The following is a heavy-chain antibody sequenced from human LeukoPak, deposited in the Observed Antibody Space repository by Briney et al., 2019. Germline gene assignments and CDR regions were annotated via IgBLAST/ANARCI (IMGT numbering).Heavy chain of an antibody. CDR1: GYTFTSYD. J-gene: IGHJ4*02. CDR2: MNPNSGNT. D-gene: IGHD6-13*01. CDR3: ARVEHSSSWYGYDY. V-gene: IGHV1-8*03. Sequence: GASVKVSCKASGYTFTSYDINWVRQATGQGLEWMGWMNPNSGNTGYAQKFQGRVTITRNTSISTAYMELSSLRSEDTAVYYCARVEHSSSWYGYDYWGQGTLVTVSS.